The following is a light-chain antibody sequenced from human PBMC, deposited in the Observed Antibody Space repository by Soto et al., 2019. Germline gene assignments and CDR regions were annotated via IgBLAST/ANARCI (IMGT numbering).Light chain of an antibody. CDR1: QSISTY. CDR2: DAS. CDR3: QQSYMDPIT. V-gene: IGKV1-39*01. J-gene: IGKJ5*01. Sequence: DIQMTQSPSSLSASVGNRVTITCRASQSISTYLNWYQKKPGKAPNLLIYDASRLRSGVPSRFSGSRGGTDFTLSISSVQPEDFATYFCQQSYMDPITFGQGTQLEI.